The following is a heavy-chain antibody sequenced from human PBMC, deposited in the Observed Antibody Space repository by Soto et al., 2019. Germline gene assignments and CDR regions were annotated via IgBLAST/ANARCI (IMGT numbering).Heavy chain of an antibody. Sequence: VGSLRLSCAASGFTFSSYGMHWVRQAPGKGLEWVAVISYDGSNKYYADSVKGRFTISRDNSKNTLYLQMNSLRAEDTAVYYCAKDFVAGILRYYYYGMDVWGQGTTVTVSS. V-gene: IGHV3-30*18. CDR3: AKDFVAGILRYYYYGMDV. D-gene: IGHD1-26*01. CDR1: GFTFSSYG. CDR2: ISYDGSNK. J-gene: IGHJ6*02.